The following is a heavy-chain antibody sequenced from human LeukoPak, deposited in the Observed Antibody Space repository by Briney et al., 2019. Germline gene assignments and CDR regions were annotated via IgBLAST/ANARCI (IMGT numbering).Heavy chain of an antibody. J-gene: IGHJ6*04. CDR1: GFTFSSYA. CDR3: ARGGLPYYYDSSGYHGRAFDI. CDR2: ISYDGSNK. D-gene: IGHD3-22*01. V-gene: IGHV3-30*04. Sequence: GGSLRLSCAASGFTFSSYAMHWVRQAPGKGLEWVAVISYDGSNKYYADSVKGRFTISRDNSKNTLYLQMNSLRAEDTAVYYCARGGLPYYYDSSGYHGRAFDIWGKGTTVTISS.